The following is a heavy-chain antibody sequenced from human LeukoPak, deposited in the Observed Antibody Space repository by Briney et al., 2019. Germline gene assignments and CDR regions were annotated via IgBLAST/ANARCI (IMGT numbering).Heavy chain of an antibody. Sequence: GGSLRLSCTASGFTFGDYPITWVRQAPGKGLEWVGFIRNKTYGGTTEYAASVKGRFTISRGDSKSIAYLQMNSLKTEDTAVYYCTRDRSHDYWGPGTLVTVSP. CDR1: GFTFGDYP. J-gene: IGHJ4*02. V-gene: IGHV3-49*04. CDR2: IRNKTYGGTT. CDR3: TRDRSHDY. D-gene: IGHD6-13*01.